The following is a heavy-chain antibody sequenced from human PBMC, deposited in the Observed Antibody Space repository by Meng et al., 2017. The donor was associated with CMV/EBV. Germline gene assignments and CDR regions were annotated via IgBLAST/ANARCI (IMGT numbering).Heavy chain of an antibody. Sequence: GESLKISCAASGFTVSSNYMSWVRQAPGKGLEWVSVIYSGGSTYYADSVKGRFTISRDNSKNTQYLQMNSQRAEDTAVYYCARGAKAPAQNWNYGFDPWGQGTLVTVSS. V-gene: IGHV3-53*01. J-gene: IGHJ5*02. CDR2: IYSGGST. D-gene: IGHD1-7*01. CDR3: ARGAKAPAQNWNYGFDP. CDR1: GFTVSSNY.